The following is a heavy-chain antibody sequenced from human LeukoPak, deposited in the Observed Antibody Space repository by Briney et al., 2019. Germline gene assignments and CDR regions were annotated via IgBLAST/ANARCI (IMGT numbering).Heavy chain of an antibody. CDR2: ISYDGSNK. J-gene: IGHJ4*02. D-gene: IGHD1-1*01. CDR1: GFTFSSYG. Sequence: PGGSLRLSCAASGFTFSSYGMHWVRQAPGKGLEWVAVISYDGSNKYYADSVNGRFTISRDNSKNTLYLQMNSLRAEDTAVYYCARDGQTVYNWNDLAYWGQGTLVTVSS. V-gene: IGHV3-30*03. CDR3: ARDGQTVYNWNDLAY.